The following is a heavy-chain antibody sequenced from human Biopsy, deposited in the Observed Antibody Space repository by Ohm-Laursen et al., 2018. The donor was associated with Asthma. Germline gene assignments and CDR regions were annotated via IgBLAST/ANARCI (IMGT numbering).Heavy chain of an antibody. CDR3: ARLATRYSYGRIYYSYGMDV. V-gene: IGHV1-69*13. CDR2: ITPIYGIT. D-gene: IGHD5-18*01. CDR1: GYNFISFA. Sequence: SVKVSCKASGYNFISFAIHWVRQAPGQGLEWLGGITPIYGITDYAQKFQGRLSITADGSTTTAYMELNSLTFEDTAVYFCARLATRYSYGRIYYSYGMDVWGQGTTVTVSS. J-gene: IGHJ6*02.